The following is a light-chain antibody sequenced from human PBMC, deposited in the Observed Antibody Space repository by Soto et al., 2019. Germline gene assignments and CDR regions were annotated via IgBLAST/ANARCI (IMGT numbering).Light chain of an antibody. Sequence: QSALTQPASVSGSPGESITISCTGTSSAVGAYNYVSWYQQHPGKVPKVMIFDVSSRPSGVSNRFSGSKSGNTASLTISGLQTEDEADYYCSSYTTSRNVVFGGGTKLTVL. CDR2: DVS. V-gene: IGLV2-14*03. CDR3: SSYTTSRNVV. J-gene: IGLJ2*01. CDR1: SSAVGAYNY.